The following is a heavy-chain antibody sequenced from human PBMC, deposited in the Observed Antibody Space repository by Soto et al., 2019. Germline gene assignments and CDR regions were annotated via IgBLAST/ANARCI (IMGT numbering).Heavy chain of an antibody. CDR3: AKEQTTGAHYAFDY. V-gene: IGHV3-23*01. Sequence: GGSLRLSCEASGFIFSSYAMNWVRQAPGKGLQWVSSITGSSDYTPYIASVKGRFTISRDNSKNTLYLQMNSLRAEDTAVYFCAKEQTTGAHYAFDYWSQGTLVTVSS. D-gene: IGHD2-8*02. CDR2: ITGSSDYT. CDR1: GFIFSSYA. J-gene: IGHJ4*02.